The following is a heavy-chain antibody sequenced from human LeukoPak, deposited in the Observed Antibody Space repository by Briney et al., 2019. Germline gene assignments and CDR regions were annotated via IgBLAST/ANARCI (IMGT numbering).Heavy chain of an antibody. CDR1: GGSISNYY. D-gene: IGHD3-10*01. V-gene: IGHV4-59*01. Sequence: SETLSLTCTVSGGSISNYYWSWIRRPPGKGLEWIGYIYYSGSTNYNPSLNSRVTMSVDTSKNQFSLKLSSVTAADTAVYYCARNDGSGSYYNVAFDIWGQGTMVTVSS. CDR3: ARNDGSGSYYNVAFDI. CDR2: IYYSGST. J-gene: IGHJ3*02.